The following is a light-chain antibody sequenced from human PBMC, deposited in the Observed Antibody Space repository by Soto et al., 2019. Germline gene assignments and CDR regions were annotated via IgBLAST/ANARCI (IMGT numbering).Light chain of an antibody. J-gene: IGKJ5*01. CDR1: QSVSTY. V-gene: IGKV3-11*01. Sequence: ETVLTQSPATLSLSPGESATLSCRASQSVSTYLAWYQQKPGQAPRLLIYDASNRATGVPARFSGSGSETDFTLTISSLEPEDFAVYYCQQRLHWPITYGQGTRLEIK. CDR2: DAS. CDR3: QQRLHWPIT.